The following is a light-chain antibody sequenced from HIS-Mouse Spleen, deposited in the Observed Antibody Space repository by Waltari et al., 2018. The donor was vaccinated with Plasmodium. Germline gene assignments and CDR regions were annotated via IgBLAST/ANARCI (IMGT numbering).Light chain of an antibody. Sequence: QSALTQPRSVSGSPGQSVTISCTVTSSAVGGYHYVSWYQQHPGKAPKRMIYDVSKRPSGVPDRFSGSKSGNTASLTISGLQAEDEADYYCCSYAGSNNLVFGGGTKLTVL. CDR1: SSAVGGYHY. V-gene: IGLV2-11*01. CDR2: DVS. CDR3: CSYAGSNNLV. J-gene: IGLJ2*01.